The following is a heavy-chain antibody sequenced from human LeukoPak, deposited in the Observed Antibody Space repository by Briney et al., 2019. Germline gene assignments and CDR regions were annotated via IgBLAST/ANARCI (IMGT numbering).Heavy chain of an antibody. CDR1: GFTFSSYW. J-gene: IGHJ4*02. CDR2: INQDGSEK. CDR3: ARDTRTFDY. D-gene: IGHD1-26*01. V-gene: IGHV3-7*01. Sequence: PGGSLRLSCAASGFTFSSYWMHWVRQAPGKGLEWVANINQDGSEKYYVDSVKGRFTISRDNAKNSLFLQVNSLRAEDTAVYYCARDTRTFDYWGQGTLVTVSS.